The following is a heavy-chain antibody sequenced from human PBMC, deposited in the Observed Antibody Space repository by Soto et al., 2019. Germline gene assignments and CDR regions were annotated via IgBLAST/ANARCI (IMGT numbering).Heavy chain of an antibody. J-gene: IGHJ4*02. D-gene: IGHD3-22*01. Sequence: ASVKVSCTTSSYSFINYDLTGVRQAPGQGLEWMGWISPYSGDTNYAHKLQGRVTLTTDTSTGTAYMELRSLRSDDTAVYFCARESRYYDSSGYPDYWGQGTLVTVSS. CDR2: ISPYSGDT. CDR1: SYSFINYD. V-gene: IGHV1-18*01. CDR3: ARESRYYDSSGYPDY.